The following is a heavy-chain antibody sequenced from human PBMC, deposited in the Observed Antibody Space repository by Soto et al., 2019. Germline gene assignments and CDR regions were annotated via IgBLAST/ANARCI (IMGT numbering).Heavy chain of an antibody. Sequence: SETLSLTCTVSGGSISSYYWSWIRQPPGKGLEWIGYIYYSGSTNYNPSLKSRVTISVDTSKNQFSLKLSSVTAADTAVYYCARRYYDFWSGYYQRPNTDYFDYWGQGTLVTVSS. V-gene: IGHV4-59*01. CDR1: GGSISSYY. J-gene: IGHJ4*02. CDR3: ARRYYDFWSGYYQRPNTDYFDY. CDR2: IYYSGST. D-gene: IGHD3-3*01.